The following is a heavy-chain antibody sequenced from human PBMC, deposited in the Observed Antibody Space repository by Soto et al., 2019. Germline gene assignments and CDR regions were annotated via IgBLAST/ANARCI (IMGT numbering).Heavy chain of an antibody. D-gene: IGHD3-22*01. V-gene: IGHV3-23*01. CDR1: GFTFTSYA. CDR2: ISGTGGST. CDR3: AKEMTSGYYLFDY. Sequence: EVQLLQSGGGLVQPGGALRLSCAASGFTFTSYAMSWVRQAPGKGLEWVSTISGTGGSTYYPDSVKGRFTISRDNYKNTVYLQMNSLRADDAAVYYCAKEMTSGYYLFDYWGQGTLVTVSS. J-gene: IGHJ4*02.